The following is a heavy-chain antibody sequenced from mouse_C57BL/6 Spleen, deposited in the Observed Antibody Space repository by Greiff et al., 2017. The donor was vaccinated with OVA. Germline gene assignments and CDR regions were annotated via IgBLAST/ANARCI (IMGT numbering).Heavy chain of an antibody. D-gene: IGHD1-1*01. V-gene: IGHV1-69*01. CDR1: GYTFTSYW. CDR2: IDPSDSYT. J-gene: IGHJ4*01. Sequence: QVQLKQPGAELVMPGASVKLSCKASGYTFTSYWMHWVKQRPGQGLEWIGEIDPSDSYTNYNQKFKGKSTLTVDKSSSTAYMQLSSLTSEDSAVYYCARVYGSRDAMDYWGQGTSVTVSS. CDR3: ARVYGSRDAMDY.